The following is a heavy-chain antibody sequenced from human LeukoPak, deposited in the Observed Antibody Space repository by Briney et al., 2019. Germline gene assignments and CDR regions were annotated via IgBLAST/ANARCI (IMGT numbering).Heavy chain of an antibody. CDR1: GYTFTGYY. CDR2: INPNSGGT. Sequence: GASVKVSCKASGYTFTGYYMHWVRQAPGQGLEWMGWINPNSGGTNYAQKFQGRVTITADKSTSTAYMELSSLRSEDTAVYYCATSPGDYWGQGTLVTVSS. CDR3: ATSPGDY. V-gene: IGHV1-2*02. J-gene: IGHJ4*02.